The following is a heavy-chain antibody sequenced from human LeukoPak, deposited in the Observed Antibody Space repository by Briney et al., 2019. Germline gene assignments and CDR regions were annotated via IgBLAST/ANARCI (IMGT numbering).Heavy chain of an antibody. CDR2: IYYSGST. V-gene: IGHV4-39*01. D-gene: IGHD3-22*01. Sequence: PSETLSLTCTVSGDSISSSSYYWGWIRQPPGKGLEWIGSIYYSGSTYYNPSLKSRVTISVDTSKNQFSLKLSSVTAADTAVYYCARYDHDSSGYYYLDYWGQGTLVTVSS. J-gene: IGHJ4*02. CDR1: GDSISSSSYY. CDR3: ARYDHDSSGYYYLDY.